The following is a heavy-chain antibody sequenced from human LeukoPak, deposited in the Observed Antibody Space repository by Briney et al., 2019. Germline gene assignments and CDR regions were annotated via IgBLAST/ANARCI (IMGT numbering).Heavy chain of an antibody. CDR3: ARDLAGYLQQLVR. CDR1: GFTFSSYW. J-gene: IGHJ4*02. D-gene: IGHD6-13*01. V-gene: IGHV3-74*01. CDR2: INTDGSST. Sequence: GGSLRLSCAASGFTFSSYWMHWVRKAPGKGLVWVSRINTDGSSTSYADSVKGRFTISRDNAKNTLYLQMDSLRAEDTAEYYCARDLAGYLQQLVRWGQGTLVTVSS.